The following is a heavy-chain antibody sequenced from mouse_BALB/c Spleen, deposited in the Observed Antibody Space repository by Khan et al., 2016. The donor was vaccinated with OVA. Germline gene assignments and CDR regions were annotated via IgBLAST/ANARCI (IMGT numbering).Heavy chain of an antibody. CDR1: GYIFRSYY. CDR3: ARRGGNYPSYAMDY. J-gene: IGHJ4*01. D-gene: IGHD2-1*01. CDR2: IYPGSVNT. V-gene: IGHV1S56*01. Sequence: VQLQQSGPELVKPGASVRISCKASGYIFRSYYIHWVKQRPGQGLEWIGGIYPGSVNTNYNENFKGKATLTEDKYSSTAYMQISSLTSEDSAVYFSARRGGNYPSYAMDYWGQGTSVTVSS.